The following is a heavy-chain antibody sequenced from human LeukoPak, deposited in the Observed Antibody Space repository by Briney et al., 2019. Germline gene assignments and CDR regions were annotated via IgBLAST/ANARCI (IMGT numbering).Heavy chain of an antibody. CDR2: ISSSSSYI. Sequence: PGGSLRLSCTASGFAFDEHGMSWVRQAPGKGLEWVSSISSSSSYIYYADSVKGRFTISRDNAKNSLYLQMNSLRAEDTAVYCCAREGYDSSGYYYFFDYWGQGTLVTVSS. D-gene: IGHD3-22*01. CDR3: AREGYDSSGYYYFFDY. CDR1: GFAFDEHG. V-gene: IGHV3-21*01. J-gene: IGHJ4*02.